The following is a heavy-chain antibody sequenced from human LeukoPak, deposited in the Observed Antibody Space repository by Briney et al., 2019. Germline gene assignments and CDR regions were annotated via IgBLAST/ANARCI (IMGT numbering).Heavy chain of an antibody. Sequence: SQTLSLTCTVSGGSISSGGYYWSWIRQPPGKGLEWIGYIYHSGSTYYNPSLKSRVTISVDRSKNQFSLKLSSVTAADTAVYYCARSPGFGEPVGGQGDAFDIWGQGTMVTVSS. J-gene: IGHJ3*02. V-gene: IGHV4-30-2*01. D-gene: IGHD3-10*01. CDR1: GGSISSGGYY. CDR2: IYHSGST. CDR3: ARSPGFGEPVGGQGDAFDI.